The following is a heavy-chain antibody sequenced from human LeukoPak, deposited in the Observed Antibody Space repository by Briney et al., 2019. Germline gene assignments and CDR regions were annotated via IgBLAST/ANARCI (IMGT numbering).Heavy chain of an antibody. J-gene: IGHJ4*02. V-gene: IGHV4-4*08. CDR1: GDAIIDDS. CDR2: IYEGGSA. Sequence: SETLSLTCTVSGDAIIDDSWSWIRQPPGKGLEWIGYIYEGGSANYNPSLRSRVTISLDTSKNQFSLKLSSVTAADTAVYYCARDLRTYFDYWGQGTLVTVSS. D-gene: IGHD3-16*01. CDR3: ARDLRTYFDY.